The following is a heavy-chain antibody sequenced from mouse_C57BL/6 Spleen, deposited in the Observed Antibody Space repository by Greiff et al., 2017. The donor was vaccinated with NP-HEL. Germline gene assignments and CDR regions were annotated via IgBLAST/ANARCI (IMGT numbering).Heavy chain of an antibody. J-gene: IGHJ2*01. CDR3: ARLGGYDGYFDD. Sequence: VQLQQSGPELVKPGASVKISCKASGYSFTGYYMNWVKQSPEKSLEWIGEINPSTGGTTYNQKFKAKATLTVDKSSRTAYMQLKSLTSEDSAVDYCARLGGYDGYFDDGGQGTTRTGSS. CDR2: INPSTGGT. D-gene: IGHD2-2*01. V-gene: IGHV1-42*01. CDR1: GYSFTGYY.